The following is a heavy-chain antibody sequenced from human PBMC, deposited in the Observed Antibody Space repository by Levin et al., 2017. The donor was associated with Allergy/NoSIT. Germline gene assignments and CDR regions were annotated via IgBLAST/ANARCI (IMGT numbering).Heavy chain of an antibody. Sequence: AGGSLRLSCAASGFTFSNAWMSWVRQAPGKGLEWVGRIKSKTDGGTTDYAAPVKGRFTISRDDSKNTLYLQMNSLKTEDTAVYYCTSDIHYYDSSGYNLHYYFDYWGQGTLVTVSS. CDR3: TSDIHYYDSSGYNLHYYFDY. J-gene: IGHJ4*02. CDR2: IKSKTDGGTT. CDR1: GFTFSNAW. V-gene: IGHV3-15*01. D-gene: IGHD3-22*01.